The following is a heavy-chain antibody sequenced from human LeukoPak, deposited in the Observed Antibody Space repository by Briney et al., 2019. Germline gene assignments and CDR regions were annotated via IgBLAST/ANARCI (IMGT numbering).Heavy chain of an antibody. Sequence: ASVEVSCKASGYNLSHYGIRWVRQAPGQGVEGPGWISPHNGKQPLSQQFQGRLTVTTDTSTSTAYLELRSLRSDDAAVYYCARDQPYYYGSGTWALTRIEDSYAMDVWGQGTTITVSS. V-gene: IGHV1-18*01. D-gene: IGHD3-10*01. J-gene: IGHJ6*02. CDR3: ARDQPYYYGSGTWALTRIEDSYAMDV. CDR1: GYNLSHYG. CDR2: ISPHNGKQ.